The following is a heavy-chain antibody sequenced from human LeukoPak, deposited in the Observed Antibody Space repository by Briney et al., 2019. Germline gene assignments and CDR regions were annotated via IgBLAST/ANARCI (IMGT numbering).Heavy chain of an antibody. Sequence: GASVKVSCKVSGYTLTELSMHWVRQAPGKGLEWMGGFDPEDGETIYAQKLQGRVTMTTDTSTSTAYMELRSLRSDDTAVYYCARDWGNSWPDAFDIWGQGTMVTVSS. CDR2: FDPEDGET. D-gene: IGHD6-13*01. CDR1: GYTLTELS. J-gene: IGHJ3*02. CDR3: ARDWGNSWPDAFDI. V-gene: IGHV1-24*01.